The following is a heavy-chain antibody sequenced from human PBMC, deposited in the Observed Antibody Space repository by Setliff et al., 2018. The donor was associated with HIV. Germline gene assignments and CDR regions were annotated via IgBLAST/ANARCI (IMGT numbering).Heavy chain of an antibody. V-gene: IGHV4-30-4*01. CDR1: YDTISTADYY. J-gene: IGHJ5*02. CDR2: VSYTGTT. Sequence: SETLSLTCTASYDTISTADYYWSWIRQPPGKGLEWIGFVSYTGTTRYSPSLKSRITISIDTSKNQFSLQLSSVTAADTAVYYCARSKHGNWFDPRGQGTLVTVSS. CDR3: ARSKHGNWFDP.